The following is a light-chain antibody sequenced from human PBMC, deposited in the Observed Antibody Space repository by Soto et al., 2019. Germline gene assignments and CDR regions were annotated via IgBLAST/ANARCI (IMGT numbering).Light chain of an antibody. CDR3: QHYNSYSP. J-gene: IGKJ4*01. CDR2: KTS. Sequence: DIQMTQSPSTLSASVGDRVTITCRASQSISSRLAWYQQKPGKAPKLLIYKTSSLESGVPARLSGSGSGTEFTLTISSLQPDDFATYYCQHYNSYSPFGGGTKVEIK. V-gene: IGKV1-5*03. CDR1: QSISSR.